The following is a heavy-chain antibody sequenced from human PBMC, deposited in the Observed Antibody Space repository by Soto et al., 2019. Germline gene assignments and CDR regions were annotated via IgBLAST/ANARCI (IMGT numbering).Heavy chain of an antibody. CDR2: IYYSGST. V-gene: IGHV4-31*03. CDR1: GGSISSGGYY. J-gene: IGHJ4*02. CDR3: AGSAKKVPAYYYDSSGYYPFDY. Sequence: SETLSLTCTVSGGSISSGGYYWSWIRQHPGKGLEWIGYIYYSGSTYYNPSLKSRVTISVDTSKNQFSLKLSSVTAADTAVYYCAGSAKKVPAYYYDSSGYYPFDYWGQGTLVTVSS. D-gene: IGHD3-22*01.